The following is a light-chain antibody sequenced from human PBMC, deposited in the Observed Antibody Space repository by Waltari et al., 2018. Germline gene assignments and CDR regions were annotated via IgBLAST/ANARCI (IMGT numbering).Light chain of an antibody. J-gene: IGLJ1*01. CDR3: CSYAGSSTYSYV. CDR2: EVT. Sequence: QSALTQPASVSGSPGQSITISCTASSGDIGSFDLVSCYQQHPGRAPKLIIYEVTKRPSGVSNRFSASKSGNTASLTISGLQAEDEADYHCCSYAGSSTYSYVFGPGTKVSVL. CDR1: SGDIGSFDL. V-gene: IGLV2-23*02.